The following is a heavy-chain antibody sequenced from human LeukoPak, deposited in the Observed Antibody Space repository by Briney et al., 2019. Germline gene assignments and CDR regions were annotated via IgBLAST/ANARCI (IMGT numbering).Heavy chain of an antibody. J-gene: IGHJ4*02. V-gene: IGHV4-59*01. Sequence: KPSETLSLTCTVSGGSISSYYWSWIRQPPGKGLEWIGYIYYSGSTNYNPSLKSRVTISVDTSKNQFSLKLSSVIGADTAMYYCARKSCRLGVDYLGQGTLVNGPS. CDR1: GGSISSYY. D-gene: IGHD3-16*02. CDR3: ARKSCRLGVDY. CDR2: IYYSGST.